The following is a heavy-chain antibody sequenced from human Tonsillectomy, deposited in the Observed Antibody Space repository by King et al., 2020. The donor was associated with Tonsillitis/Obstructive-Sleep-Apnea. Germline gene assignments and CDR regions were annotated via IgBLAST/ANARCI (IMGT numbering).Heavy chain of an antibody. D-gene: IGHD3-10*01. CDR1: GGSISSSLYY. J-gene: IGHJ4*02. V-gene: IGHV4-39*01. CDR2: MYYSWSS. Sequence: QLQESGPGLVKPSETLSLTCTVSGGSISSSLYYWGWIRQPPGKGLEWIGSMYYSWSSQYKPSLKSRVTISVDTSKNQFSLKLSSVTAADTAVYYCARHYYYGSGTYRPFDSWGQGTPVTVSS. CDR3: ARHYYYGSGTYRPFDS.